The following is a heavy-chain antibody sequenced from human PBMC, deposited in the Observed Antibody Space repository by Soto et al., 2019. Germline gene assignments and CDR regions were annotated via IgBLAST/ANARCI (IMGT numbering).Heavy chain of an antibody. CDR3: AREGYNCDYRGDY. Sequence: EVQLVESGGGLVKPGGSLRLSCAASGFTFSSYRMNWVRQAPGQGLEWVSSISSSSSYIYYAYSVKGRFTISRDNAKNSLYLQMNSLRAEDTAVYYCAREGYNCDYRGDYWGQGTLVTVSS. CDR1: GFTFSSYR. J-gene: IGHJ4*02. D-gene: IGHD1-7*01. V-gene: IGHV3-21*01. CDR2: ISSSSSYI.